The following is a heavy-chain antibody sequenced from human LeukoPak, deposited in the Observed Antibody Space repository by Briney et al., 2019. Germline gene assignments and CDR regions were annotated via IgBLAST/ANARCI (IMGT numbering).Heavy chain of an antibody. Sequence: SETLSLTCTVSGGSISSYYWSWIRQPPGKGLEWIGYIYYSGSTNYNPSLKSRVTISVDTSKNQFSLKLSSVTAADTAVYYCAREQRNYDFWSGYSHNWFDPWGQGTLVTVSS. V-gene: IGHV4-59*01. J-gene: IGHJ5*02. CDR2: IYYSGST. D-gene: IGHD3-3*01. CDR1: GGSISSYY. CDR3: AREQRNYDFWSGYSHNWFDP.